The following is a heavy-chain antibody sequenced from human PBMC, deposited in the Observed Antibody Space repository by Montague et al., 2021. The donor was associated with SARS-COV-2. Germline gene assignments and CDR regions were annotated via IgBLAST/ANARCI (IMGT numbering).Heavy chain of an antibody. CDR2: FYSVAST. CDR1: GASVGSSD. CDR3: ARETMTADAFDI. D-gene: IGHD1-14*01. V-gene: IGHV4-59*02. Sequence: SETLSLTCTVSGASVGSSDWGWIRQSPGKGLEWIGYFYSVASTDYNPSLKSRATISRDTSKNQFSLKVRSVTAADTAVYYCARETMTADAFDIWGQGTMVTVSS. J-gene: IGHJ3*02.